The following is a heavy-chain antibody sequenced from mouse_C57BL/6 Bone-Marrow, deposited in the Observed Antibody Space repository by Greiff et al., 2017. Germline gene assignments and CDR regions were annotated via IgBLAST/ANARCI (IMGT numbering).Heavy chain of an antibody. J-gene: IGHJ1*03. Sequence: VQLQESGPGLVQPSQSLSITCTVSGFSLTSYGVHWVRQSPGKGLEWLGVIWSGGSTDYNAAFISRLSISKDNSKSQVFFKMNSLQADDTAIYYCARKTGYGNYAYFDVWGTGTTVTVSS. CDR3: ARKTGYGNYAYFDV. V-gene: IGHV2-2*01. D-gene: IGHD2-1*01. CDR2: IWSGGST. CDR1: GFSLTSYG.